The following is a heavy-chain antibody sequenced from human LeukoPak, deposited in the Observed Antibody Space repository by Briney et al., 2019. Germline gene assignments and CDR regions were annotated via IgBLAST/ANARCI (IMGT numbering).Heavy chain of an antibody. CDR3: AREHIAADTRDAFDI. D-gene: IGHD6-13*01. Sequence: SETLSLTCAVSGGSINITNWWSWVRQPPGKGLEWIGEIHHTRGTNYSPSLKSRVTISLEKSKNQFSMKLSSVTAADTAVYYCAREHIAADTRDAFDIWGQGTMVTVSS. V-gene: IGHV4-4*02. CDR1: GGSINITNW. J-gene: IGHJ3*02. CDR2: IHHTRGT.